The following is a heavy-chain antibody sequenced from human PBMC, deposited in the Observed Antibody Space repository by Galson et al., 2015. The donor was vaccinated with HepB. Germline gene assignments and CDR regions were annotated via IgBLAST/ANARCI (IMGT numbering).Heavy chain of an antibody. CDR2: ISFSGST. V-gene: IGHV4-59*01. CDR3: ARGPYGVYRYFDL. J-gene: IGHJ2*01. CDR1: GGSISRYF. Sequence: TLSLTCTVSGGSISRYFWSWIRQPPGKGLEWIGHISFSGSTNYNPSLKSRVTISIDASENQSSLKLNSLTAADTALYYCARGPYGVYRYFDLWGRGTLVTVSS. D-gene: IGHD4-17*01.